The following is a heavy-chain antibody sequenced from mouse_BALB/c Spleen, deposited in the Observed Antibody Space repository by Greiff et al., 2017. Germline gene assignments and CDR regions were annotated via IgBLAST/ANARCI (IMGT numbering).Heavy chain of an antibody. CDR2: ISYDGSN. CDR1: GYSITSGYY. V-gene: IGHV3-6*02. Sequence: DVQLVESGPGLVKPSQSLSLTCSVTGYSITSGYYWNWIRQFPGNKLEWMGYISYDGSNNYNPSLKNRISITRDTSKNQFFLKLNSVTTEDTATYYCARGGGTDAMDYWGQGTSVTVSS. J-gene: IGHJ4*01. CDR3: ARGGGTDAMDY. D-gene: IGHD4-1*01.